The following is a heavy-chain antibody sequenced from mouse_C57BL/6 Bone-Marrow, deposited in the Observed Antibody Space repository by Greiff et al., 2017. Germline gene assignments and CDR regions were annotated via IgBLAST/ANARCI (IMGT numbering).Heavy chain of an antibody. J-gene: IGHJ4*01. V-gene: IGHV1-72*01. D-gene: IGHD2-2*01. Sequence: QVQLQQPGAELVKPGASVTLSCKASGYTFTSYWMHWVKQRPGRGLEWIGRIGPNSGGTKYNEKFKSQATLTVDKPSSPAYMQLSSLTAEDSAVYDCARWAGYDCYAIDYWGQGTSVTGSS. CDR1: GYTFTSYW. CDR2: IGPNSGGT. CDR3: ARWAGYDCYAIDY.